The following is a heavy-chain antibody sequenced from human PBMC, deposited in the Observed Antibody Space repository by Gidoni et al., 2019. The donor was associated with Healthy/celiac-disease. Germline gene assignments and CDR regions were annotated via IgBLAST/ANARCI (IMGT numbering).Heavy chain of an antibody. CDR3: AREQYYYDSSGYRNAFDI. D-gene: IGHD3-22*01. V-gene: IGHV1-2*02. J-gene: IGHJ3*02. CDR1: GHTLTGYY. CDR2: INPSSGGT. Sequence: QVQLVQSGAEVKKPGDSVKVSCKASGHTLTGYYMHWVRQAPGQGLEWMGWINPSSGGTNYAQKFQGRVTMTRDTSISTAYMELSRLRSDDTAVYYCAREQYYYDSSGYRNAFDIWGQGTMVTVSS.